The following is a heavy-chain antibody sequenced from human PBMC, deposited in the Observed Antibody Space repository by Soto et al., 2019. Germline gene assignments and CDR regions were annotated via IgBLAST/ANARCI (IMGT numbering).Heavy chain of an antibody. D-gene: IGHD3-3*01. Sequence: QVQLVQSGAEVKKPGSSVKVSCKASGGTFSSYAISWVRQAPGQGLEWMGGIIPIFGTANYAQKFRGRVTITADESTSTAYMELSSLRSEDTAVYYCGIWGGPSYSGWGSYYYYYYGMDVWGQGTTVTVSS. CDR2: IIPIFGTA. CDR1: GGTFSSYA. V-gene: IGHV1-69*01. CDR3: GIWGGPSYSGWGSYYYYYYGMDV. J-gene: IGHJ6*02.